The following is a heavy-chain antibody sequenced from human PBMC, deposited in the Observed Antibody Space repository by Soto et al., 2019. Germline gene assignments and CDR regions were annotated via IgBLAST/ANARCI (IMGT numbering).Heavy chain of an antibody. D-gene: IGHD3-9*01. CDR1: GYTFGHFY. CDR2: ISPHNRNT. CDR3: ARDEGGYDILTGYYKAHHFDQ. J-gene: IGHJ4*02. Sequence: ASVKVSCKASGYTFGHFYITWVRQAPGQGLEWMGAISPHNRNTNYAEKFRGRVTMTTDTSTTTAYMELRSLRSDDTAVYYCARDEGGYDILTGYYKAHHFDQWGQGALVTVS. V-gene: IGHV1-18*01.